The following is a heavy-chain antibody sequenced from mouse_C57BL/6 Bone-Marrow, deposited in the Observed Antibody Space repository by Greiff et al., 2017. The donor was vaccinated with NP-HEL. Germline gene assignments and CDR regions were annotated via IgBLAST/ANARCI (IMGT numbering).Heavy chain of an antibody. CDR1: GYAFSSYW. CDR2: IYPGDGDT. CDR3: ARDISTTVVAYDV. D-gene: IGHD1-1*01. J-gene: IGHJ1*03. V-gene: IGHV1-80*01. Sequence: QVQLQQSGAELVKPGASVKISCKASGYAFSSYWMNWVKQRPGKGLEWIGQIYPGDGDTNYNGKFKGKATLTADKSSSTAYMQLSSLTSEDSAVYFCARDISTTVVAYDVWGTGTTVTVSS.